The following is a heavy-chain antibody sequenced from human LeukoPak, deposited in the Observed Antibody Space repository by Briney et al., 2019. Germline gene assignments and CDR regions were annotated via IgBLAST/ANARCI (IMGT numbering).Heavy chain of an antibody. D-gene: IGHD3-9*01. Sequence: GGSLRLSCSTSGFTFSNHFMHWVRQAPGKGLEYVSSIGPNGASTLYADSVKGRFTISRDNSKNALYLQLTSLRLEDTALYYCVKVLTGTWSFDYWGQGTLVTVSS. CDR2: IGPNGAST. CDR1: GFTFSNHF. J-gene: IGHJ4*02. V-gene: IGHV3-64D*06. CDR3: VKVLTGTWSFDY.